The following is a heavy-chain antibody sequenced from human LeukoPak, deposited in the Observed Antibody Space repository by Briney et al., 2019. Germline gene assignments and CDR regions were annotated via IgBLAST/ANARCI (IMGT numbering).Heavy chain of an antibody. D-gene: IGHD6-19*01. Sequence: AASVKVSCKASGYTFTSYDINWVRQATGQGLEWMGWMNPNSGNTGYAQKFQGRVTMTTDTSTSTAYMELRSLRSDDTAVYYCATDRTAVAKLYAFDIWGQGTMVTVSS. CDR3: ATDRTAVAKLYAFDI. CDR1: GYTFTSYD. J-gene: IGHJ3*02. V-gene: IGHV1-8*02. CDR2: MNPNSGNT.